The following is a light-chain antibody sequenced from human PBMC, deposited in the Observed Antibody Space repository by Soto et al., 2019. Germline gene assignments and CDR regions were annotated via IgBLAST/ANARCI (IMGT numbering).Light chain of an antibody. Sequence: DIVMTQSPDSLAVSLGERATINCKSSQSVFYSSENKNYLAFYQQKPGQPPKLLIYWASSREAGVPDRFSGSGSGTDFTLTISRLQAEDVAVYYCQQYYLAPLTFGQGTKVDIK. V-gene: IGKV4-1*01. CDR2: WAS. CDR1: QSVFYSSENKNY. CDR3: QQYYLAPLT. J-gene: IGKJ1*01.